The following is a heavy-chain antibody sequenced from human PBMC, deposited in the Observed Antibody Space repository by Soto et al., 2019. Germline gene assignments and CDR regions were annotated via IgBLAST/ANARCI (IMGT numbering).Heavy chain of an antibody. CDR3: ARAPPGPAPRWGV. V-gene: IGHV4-30-2*01. J-gene: IGHJ6*02. Sequence: SETLSLTCTVSGGSISRGGYSWSWIPQTPGKGLEWIGYIYPTGKTYYNPSLENRATLSIDTSQNQFSLQLTSVTAADTAVYYCARAPPGPAPRWGVWGHGTTVTVSS. D-gene: IGHD3-16*01. CDR2: IYPTGKT. CDR1: GGSISRGGYS.